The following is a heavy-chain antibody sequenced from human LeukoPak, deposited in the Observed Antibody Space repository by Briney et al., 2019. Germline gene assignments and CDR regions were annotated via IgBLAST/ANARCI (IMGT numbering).Heavy chain of an antibody. Sequence: SSETLFLTCTVSGFSVSDIYCWGWIRQPPGMGLEWIGTFCRSGGTYYNPSLKSRVTISVDTSKNQFSLKLSSVTAADTAVYYCATVPIINSRSLVVDYWGQGTLVTVSS. CDR3: ATVPIINSRSLVVDY. CDR2: FCRSGGT. J-gene: IGHJ4*02. D-gene: IGHD6-13*01. CDR1: GFSVSDIYC. V-gene: IGHV4-38-2*02.